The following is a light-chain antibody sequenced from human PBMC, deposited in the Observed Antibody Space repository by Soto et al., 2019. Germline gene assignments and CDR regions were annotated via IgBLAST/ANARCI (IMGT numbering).Light chain of an antibody. Sequence: DIQLTQSPSFLSASVGDRVTITCRASQGISSYLAWYQQKPGKAPKLLIYAASTLQSGVPSRFSGSGSGTELTLTISSLQPEDFATYYCQQLNSYPSPFTFGPGTKVDIK. CDR2: AAS. CDR1: QGISSY. V-gene: IGKV1-9*01. J-gene: IGKJ3*01. CDR3: QQLNSYPSPFT.